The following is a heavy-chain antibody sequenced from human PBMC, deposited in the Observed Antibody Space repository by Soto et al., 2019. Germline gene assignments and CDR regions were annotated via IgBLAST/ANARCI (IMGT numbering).Heavy chain of an antibody. CDR1: GDSVSSNSAA. Sequence: SQTLSLTCAISGDSVSSNSAAWNWIRQSPSRGLEWLGRTYYRSKWYNDYAVSVKSRITINPDTSKNQFSLKLSSVTAADTAVYYCARGHSGVLALGYWGQGTLVTVPQ. J-gene: IGHJ4*02. V-gene: IGHV6-1*01. CDR3: ARGHSGVLALGY. CDR2: TYYRSKWYN. D-gene: IGHD2-15*01.